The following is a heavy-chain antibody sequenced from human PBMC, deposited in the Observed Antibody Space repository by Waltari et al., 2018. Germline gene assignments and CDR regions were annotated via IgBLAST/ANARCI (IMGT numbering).Heavy chain of an antibody. J-gene: IGHJ4*02. CDR3: ARAPTGTSSPYYFDY. V-gene: IGHV5-51*01. CDR1: GYSFTTYW. Sequence: EVQLVQSGVEVRKPGQSLKISCTGSGYSFTTYWIGWVRQLPGKGLEWMWIIYPGDSDTRYSPSFQGQVTISADNSISTAYLQWSSLKASDTAMYFCARAPTGTSSPYYFDYWGQGTLVTVSS. CDR2: IYPGDSDT. D-gene: IGHD1-1*01.